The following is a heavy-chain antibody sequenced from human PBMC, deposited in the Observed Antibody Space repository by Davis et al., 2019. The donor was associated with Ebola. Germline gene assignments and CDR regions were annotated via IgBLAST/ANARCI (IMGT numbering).Heavy chain of an antibody. Sequence: MPSETLSLTCTVSGGSVSSGYYYWSWVRQPPGKGLEWIGYIYYSGSTKNNPSLKSRVTISVDTSKNQFSLKLSSVTTADTAVYYCARGRGTMIVVVNYGMDVWGKGTTVTVSS. J-gene: IGHJ6*04. CDR1: GGSVSSGYYY. CDR3: ARGRGTMIVVVNYGMDV. CDR2: IYYSGST. D-gene: IGHD3-22*01. V-gene: IGHV4-61*01.